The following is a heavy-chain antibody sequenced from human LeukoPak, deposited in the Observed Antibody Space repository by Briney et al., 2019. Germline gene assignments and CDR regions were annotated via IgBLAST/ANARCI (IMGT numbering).Heavy chain of an antibody. CDR2: IHDSGST. CDR3: ARGYYSGWAFDY. V-gene: IGHV4-59*08. D-gene: IGHD6-19*01. CDR1: GGTIGSYY. Sequence: SETLSLIYPLSGGTIGSYYWNWIRQPPGKGLEWIGYIHDSGSTKYNPSLKSRVAISVDTSKNQFSLKLSSVTAADTAVYYCARGYYSGWAFDYWGQGTLVTVSS. J-gene: IGHJ4*02.